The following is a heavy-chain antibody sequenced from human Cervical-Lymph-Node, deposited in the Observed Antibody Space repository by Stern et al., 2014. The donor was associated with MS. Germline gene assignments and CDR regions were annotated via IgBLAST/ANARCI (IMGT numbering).Heavy chain of an antibody. CDR1: GYTLTVFY. Sequence: VQLVESGTEVKKPGASVKVSCKASGYTLTVFYVHWVRQAPGKGLEWMGINDPRGGRTTYAQKFQGRVIMTRDTSTSTAYMELSSLRSDDTAVYYCASGGEVDGGDVWGQGTTVTVFS. J-gene: IGHJ6*02. CDR3: ASGGEVDGGDV. CDR2: NDPRGGRT. D-gene: IGHD2-15*01. V-gene: IGHV1-46*01.